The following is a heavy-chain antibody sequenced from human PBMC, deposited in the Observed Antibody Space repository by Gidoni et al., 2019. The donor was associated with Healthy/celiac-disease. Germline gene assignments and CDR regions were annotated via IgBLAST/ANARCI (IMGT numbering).Heavy chain of an antibody. Sequence: QVQLVQSGAEVEKPGFSVKVSCKASGGTFSSYAISWLRQAPGQGLEWMGGIIPIFGTANDAQKFQGRVTITADESTSTAYMELSSRRSEDTAVYYCARDGVAAAGTLDYWGQGTLVTVSS. CDR2: IIPIFGTA. J-gene: IGHJ4*02. D-gene: IGHD6-13*01. V-gene: IGHV1-69*01. CDR3: ARDGVAAAGTLDY. CDR1: GGTFSSYA.